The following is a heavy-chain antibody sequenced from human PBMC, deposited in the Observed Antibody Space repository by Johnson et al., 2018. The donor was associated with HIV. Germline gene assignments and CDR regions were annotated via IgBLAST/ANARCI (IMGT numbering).Heavy chain of an antibody. V-gene: IGHV3-7*01. CDR2: LNQGGSEK. CDR1: GFNFDEYG. D-gene: IGHD3-3*01. CDR3: ATDRYYNFWSGSGHAAFDI. Sequence: VQLVESGGGVVRPGGSLRLSCAASGFNFDEYGMSWVRQAPGKGLEWVAKLNQGGSEKYYVDSVKGRFTISRDNAKNSLYLQMNNLRVEDTAVYYCATDRYYNFWSGSGHAAFDIWGQGTMVTVSS. J-gene: IGHJ3*02.